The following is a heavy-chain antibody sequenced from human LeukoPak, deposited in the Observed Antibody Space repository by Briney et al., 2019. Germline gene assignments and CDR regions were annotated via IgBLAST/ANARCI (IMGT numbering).Heavy chain of an antibody. CDR2: ISSSSSYI. CDR3: ARTYSSSWYGGGDAFDI. V-gene: IGHV3-21*01. CDR1: GFTFSSYS. D-gene: IGHD6-13*01. J-gene: IGHJ3*02. Sequence: PGGSLRLSCAASGFTFSSYSMNWVRQAPGKGLEWVSSISSSSSYIYYADSVKGRFTISRDNAKNSLYVKMNSLRAEDTAVYYCARTYSSSWYGGGDAFDIWGQGTMVTVSS.